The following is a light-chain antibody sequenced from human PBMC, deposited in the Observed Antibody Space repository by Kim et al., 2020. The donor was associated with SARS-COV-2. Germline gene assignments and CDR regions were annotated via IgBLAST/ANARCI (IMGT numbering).Light chain of an antibody. Sequence: SPGQSITISCTGTSSDVGAHNYVSWYQHHPGKAPKLMIYDVTRRSSGISNRFSGSKSGNTASLTISGLQAEDEADYYCSSYTGSVVFGGGTQLTVL. CDR2: DVT. CDR3: SSYTGSVV. J-gene: IGLJ2*01. CDR1: SSDVGAHNY. V-gene: IGLV2-14*03.